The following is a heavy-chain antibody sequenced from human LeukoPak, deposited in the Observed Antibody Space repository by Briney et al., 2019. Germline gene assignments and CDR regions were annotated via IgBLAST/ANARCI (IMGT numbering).Heavy chain of an antibody. CDR2: IYYSGST. D-gene: IGHD2-2*01. CDR3: ARDTLIYCSSTSCPEYYYYYMDV. J-gene: IGHJ6*03. Sequence: SETLSLTCTVSDGSISSYYWSWIRQPPGKGLEWIGYIYYSGSTNYNPSLKSRVTISVDTSKNQFSLKLSSVTAADTAVYYCARDTLIYCSSTSCPEYYYYYMDVWGKGTTVTVSS. V-gene: IGHV4-59*01. CDR1: DGSISSYY.